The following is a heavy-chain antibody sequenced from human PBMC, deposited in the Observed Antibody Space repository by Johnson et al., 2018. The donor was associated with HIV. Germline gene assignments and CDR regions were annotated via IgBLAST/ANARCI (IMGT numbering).Heavy chain of an antibody. D-gene: IGHD2-21*01. V-gene: IGHV3-30*03. J-gene: IGHJ3*02. CDR1: GFTFSTYG. CDR2: ISYDGSSK. CDR3: AAGGGDCYPSHWGFCAFDI. Sequence: QMQLVESGGGVVQPGRSLRLSCAASGFTFSTYGMHWVRQAPGKGLEWVAVISYDGSSKFYADSVKGRFPISRDNSKNTLYLQMNSLTGEDTAIYYCAAGGGDCYPSHWGFCAFDIWGRGTMVTVSS.